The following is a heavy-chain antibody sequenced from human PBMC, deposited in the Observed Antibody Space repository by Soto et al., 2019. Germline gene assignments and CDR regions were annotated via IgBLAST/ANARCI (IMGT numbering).Heavy chain of an antibody. CDR1: GYIFTNYG. V-gene: IGHV1-18*01. CDR3: VRGDGGCFDH. CDR2: ISAYNGHT. D-gene: IGHD3-16*01. J-gene: IGHJ4*02. Sequence: QVQLVQSGVEVKKPGASVKVSCKAMGYIFTNYGLSWVRQAPGEGPEWLGWISAYNGHTKYAPKVQDRVTLTTDTSATTAYLELTGLRSGDAAVYYFVRGDGGCFDHWGQGTLVLVSS.